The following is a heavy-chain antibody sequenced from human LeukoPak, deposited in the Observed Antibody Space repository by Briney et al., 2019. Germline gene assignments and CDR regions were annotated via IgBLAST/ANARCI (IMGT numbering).Heavy chain of an antibody. CDR3: AKEGYYYGSGSYPRDFDY. CDR2: ISGSGGST. J-gene: IGHJ4*02. D-gene: IGHD3-10*01. Sequence: GGSLRLSCAASGFTFSSYAMSWVRQAPGKGLEWVSAISGSGGSTYYADSVKGRFTISRDNSKNTLYLQMNSLRAEDTCVYYCAKEGYYYGSGSYPRDFDYWGQGTLLTVSS. CDR1: GFTFSSYA. V-gene: IGHV3-23*01.